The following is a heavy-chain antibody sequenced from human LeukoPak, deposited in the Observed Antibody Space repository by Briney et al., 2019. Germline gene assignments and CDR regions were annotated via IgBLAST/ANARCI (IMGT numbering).Heavy chain of an antibody. Sequence: GGSLRLSCAASGFTFSSYWMTWVRQAPGKGLEWVANINLDGTEEYYVDSVKGRFSISRDSAKNSLFLQMNSLRAEDTAVYYCASPAYGDYALFDYWGQGTLVTVSS. D-gene: IGHD4-17*01. J-gene: IGHJ4*02. CDR3: ASPAYGDYALFDY. CDR2: INLDGTEE. CDR1: GFTFSSYW. V-gene: IGHV3-7*03.